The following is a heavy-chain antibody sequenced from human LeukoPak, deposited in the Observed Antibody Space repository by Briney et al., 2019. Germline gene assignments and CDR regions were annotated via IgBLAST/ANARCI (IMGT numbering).Heavy chain of an antibody. D-gene: IGHD6-19*01. CDR2: MSNIDET. V-gene: IGHV3-23*01. J-gene: IGHJ4*02. CDR1: GFLLEHFA. CDR3: AKDHPSSGWPAFES. Sequence: GGSLRLSCTGSGFLLEHFAMSWVRQAPGKGLEWGSAMSNIDETYYSDSVKGRFTLSRDNSKNTLSLQMNSLRDEDTAVYYCAKDHPSSGWPAFESWGQGTLVTVSS.